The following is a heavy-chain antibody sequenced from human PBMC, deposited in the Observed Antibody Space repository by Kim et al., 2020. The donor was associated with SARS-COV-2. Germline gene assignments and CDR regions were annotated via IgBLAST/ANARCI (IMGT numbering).Heavy chain of an antibody. CDR1: GFIFSSYW. V-gene: IGHV3-7*01. CDR3: ASLSVAPAGTF. D-gene: IGHD6-13*01. Sequence: GGSLRLSCAASGFIFSSYWMNWVRQAPGKGLEWVANIKQDGSEKYYVDSVKGRFTISRDNAKNSLYLQMNSLRAEDTAVYYCASLSVAPAGTFCGQGTL. J-gene: IGHJ4*02. CDR2: IKQDGSEK.